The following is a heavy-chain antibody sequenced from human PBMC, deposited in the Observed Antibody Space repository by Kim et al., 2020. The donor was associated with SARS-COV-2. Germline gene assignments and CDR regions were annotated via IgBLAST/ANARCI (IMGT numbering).Heavy chain of an antibody. CDR1: GGSVSSASYY. J-gene: IGHJ4*02. Sequence: SETLSLTCTVSGGSVSSASYYWSWIRQPPGKGLEWIGYIYYTGSTKFNPALKSRVTISVDTSKNHFSLVLSSVTAADTAVYYCAREPRVSYYYSSGSSYYFDSCGQGTLVTVSS. V-gene: IGHV4-61*03. D-gene: IGHD3-10*01. CDR3: AREPRVSYYYSSGSSYYFDS. CDR2: IYYTGST.